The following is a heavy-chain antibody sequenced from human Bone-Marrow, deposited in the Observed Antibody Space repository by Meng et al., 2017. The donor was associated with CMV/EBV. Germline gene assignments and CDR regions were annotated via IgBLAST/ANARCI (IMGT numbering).Heavy chain of an antibody. CDR3: IRGSSGGAYYGLDV. J-gene: IGHJ6*02. V-gene: IGHV3-73*01. D-gene: IGHD6-19*01. CDR1: GFTFSGST. CDR2: IRTKANNYAT. Sequence: SCAASGFTFSGSTIYWVRQASGKGLEWVGRIRTKANNYATEYAASVKGRFTCSRDDSKSTAYLQINSLKTEDTAVYYCIRGSSGGAYYGLDVWGQGTTVTVYS.